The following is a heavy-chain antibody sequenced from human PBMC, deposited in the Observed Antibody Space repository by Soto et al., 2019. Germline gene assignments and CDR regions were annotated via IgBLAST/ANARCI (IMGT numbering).Heavy chain of an antibody. Sequence: QVQLQESGPGLVKPSQTLSLTCTVSGGSISSSGYYWSWIRQHPGQGLEWIGYIYYSGSTYYNPSLKSRVTISVDTSNNQFSLKLRSATAADTAVYLCARGVIPAAIGRAYYYHYMDVWGKGTTVTVSS. J-gene: IGHJ6*03. CDR2: IYYSGST. CDR1: GGSISSSGYY. CDR3: ARGVIPAAIGRAYYYHYMDV. V-gene: IGHV4-31*03. D-gene: IGHD2-2*01.